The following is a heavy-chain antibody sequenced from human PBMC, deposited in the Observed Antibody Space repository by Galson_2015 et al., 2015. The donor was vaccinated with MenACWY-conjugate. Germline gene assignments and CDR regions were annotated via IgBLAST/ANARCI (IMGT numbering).Heavy chain of an antibody. CDR3: ARAFSGSYLNHGDAHFDI. CDR2: INPNSGGT. Sequence: SVKVSCKASGYTFTGYYMHWVRQAPGQGLEWMGWINPNSGGTNYAQKFQGWVTMTRDTSISTAYMELSRLRSDDTAVYYCARAFSGSYLNHGDAHFDIWGQGTMVTVSS. V-gene: IGHV1-2*04. D-gene: IGHD1-26*01. J-gene: IGHJ3*02. CDR1: GYTFTGYY.